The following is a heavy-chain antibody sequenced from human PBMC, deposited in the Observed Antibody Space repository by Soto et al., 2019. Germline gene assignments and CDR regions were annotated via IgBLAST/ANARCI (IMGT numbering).Heavy chain of an antibody. Sequence: SETLSLTCAVYGGSFSGYYWSWIRQPPGKGLEWIGEINHSGSTNYNPSLKSRVTISVDTSKNQFSLKLSSVTAADTAVYYCARRTYDFWSGYRRLGFDYWGQGTLVTVSS. CDR2: INHSGST. CDR3: ARRTYDFWSGYRRLGFDY. V-gene: IGHV4-34*01. J-gene: IGHJ4*02. D-gene: IGHD3-3*01. CDR1: GGSFSGYY.